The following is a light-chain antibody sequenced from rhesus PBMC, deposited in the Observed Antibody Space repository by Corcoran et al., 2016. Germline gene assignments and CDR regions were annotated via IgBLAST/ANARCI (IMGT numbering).Light chain of an antibody. CDR3: CSYWSGSTFV. Sequence: QSALTQPPSVSKSLGQSVTISCTGTSSDIGGYNDVSWYQQHPGTAPRLLIYDVPKRPSGVSDRFSGSKSGNTASLTISGLQPEDESVYYCCSYWSGSTFVFGSGTKLTVL. CDR2: DVP. J-gene: IGLJ6*01. V-gene: IGLV2S9*01. CDR1: SSDIGGYND.